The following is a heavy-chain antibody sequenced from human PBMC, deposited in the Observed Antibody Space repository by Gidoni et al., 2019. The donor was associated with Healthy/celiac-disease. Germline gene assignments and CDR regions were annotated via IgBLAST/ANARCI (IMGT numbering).Heavy chain of an antibody. J-gene: IGHJ3*02. D-gene: IGHD2-8*01. CDR3: ARDCTNGVLPDAFDI. CDR1: GFTFSSYS. CDR2: ISSSSSYI. V-gene: IGHV3-21*01. Sequence: EVQLVESGGGLVKPGGSLRLSCAASGFTFSSYSMNWVRQAPGKGLEWVSSISSSSSYIYYADSVKGRFTISRDNAKNSLYLQMNSLRAEDTAVYYCARDCTNGVLPDAFDIWGQGTMVTVSS.